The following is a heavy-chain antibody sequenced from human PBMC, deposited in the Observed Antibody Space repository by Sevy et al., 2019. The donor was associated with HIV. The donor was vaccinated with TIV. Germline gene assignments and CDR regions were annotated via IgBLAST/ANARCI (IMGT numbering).Heavy chain of an antibody. J-gene: IGHJ4*02. CDR2: TRNKANSYTT. CDR3: ARSYSGSYDYFDC. Sequence: GGSLRLSCAASGFTFSDHYMDWVRQAPGKGLEWDGRTRNKANSYTTEYAASVNGRFTISRDDSKNSLYLQMNSLKTEDTAVYYCARSYSGSYDYFDCWGQGTLVTVSS. D-gene: IGHD1-26*01. CDR1: GFTFSDHY. V-gene: IGHV3-72*01.